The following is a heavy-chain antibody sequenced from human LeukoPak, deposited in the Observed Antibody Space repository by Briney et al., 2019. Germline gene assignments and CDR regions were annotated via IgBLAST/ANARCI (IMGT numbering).Heavy chain of an antibody. V-gene: IGHV1-8*02. CDR2: MSPNSDNT. CDR1: GYTFTSYG. D-gene: IGHD4-23*01. Sequence: ASVKVSCKASGYTFTSYGISWVRQATGQGLEWMGWMSPNSDNTGYAQKFQGRVTFTRDTSISTAYMELRSLTSEDTAVYYCAGDYGGSSGWFDPWGQGTLVTVSS. CDR3: AGDYGGSSGWFDP. J-gene: IGHJ5*02.